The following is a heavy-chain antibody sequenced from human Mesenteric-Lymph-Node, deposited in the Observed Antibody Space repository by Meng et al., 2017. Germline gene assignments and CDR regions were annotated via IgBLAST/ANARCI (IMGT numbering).Heavy chain of an antibody. V-gene: IGHV4-31*01. CDR2: IYYSGST. CDR3: ARGINGACGD. CDR1: SGSISGGGHY. J-gene: IGHJ4*02. D-gene: IGHD4-17*01. Sequence: QMQPQEPGPGLVNPSQPLSLTCTGSSGSISGGGHYCSWIRQHPGKGLEWSGYIYYSGSTYYNPSLKSLVTISVDTSKNQFSLQLNSMTPEDTAVYYCARGINGACGDWGQGTLVTVSS.